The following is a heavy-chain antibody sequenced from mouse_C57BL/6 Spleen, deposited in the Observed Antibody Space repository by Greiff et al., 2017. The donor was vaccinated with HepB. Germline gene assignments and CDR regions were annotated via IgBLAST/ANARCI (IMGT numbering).Heavy chain of an antibody. CDR2: ISGGGGNT. Sequence: EVQVVESGGGLVKPGGSLKLSCAASGFTFSSYTMSWVRQTPEKRLEWVATISGGGGNTYYPDSVKGRFTISRDNAKNTLYLQMSSLRSEDTALYYCARLGYYGSSYWFAYWGQGTLVTVSA. J-gene: IGHJ3*01. CDR1: GFTFSSYT. V-gene: IGHV5-9*01. D-gene: IGHD1-1*01. CDR3: ARLGYYGSSYWFAY.